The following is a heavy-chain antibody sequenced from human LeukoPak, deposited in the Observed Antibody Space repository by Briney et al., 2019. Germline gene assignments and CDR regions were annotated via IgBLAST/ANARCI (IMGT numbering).Heavy chain of an antibody. V-gene: IGHV3-23*01. CDR1: GFTFSSYA. J-gene: IGHJ4*02. CDR2: ISGSGGST. D-gene: IGHD2-15*01. Sequence: PGGSLRLSCAASGFTFSSYAMSWVRQAPGKGLEWVSAISGSGGSTYYADSVKGRFTISRDNSKNTLYLQMSSLRAEDTAVYYCAKDLAPDIVVVVAALDYWGQGTLVTVSS. CDR3: AKDLAPDIVVVVAALDY.